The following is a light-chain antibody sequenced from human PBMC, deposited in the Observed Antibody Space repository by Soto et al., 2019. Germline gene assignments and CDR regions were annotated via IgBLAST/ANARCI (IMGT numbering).Light chain of an antibody. V-gene: IGLV1-40*01. CDR1: SSNIGAGYD. Sequence: QSVLTQPPSVSGAPGQRVTISCTGSSSNIGAGYDVHWYQQLPGTAPKLLIYGNSNRPSGVPDRFSGSKSGTSASLAITGLQAKDEADYYCQSYDSSLSVLVFGTGTKLTVL. CDR2: GNS. J-gene: IGLJ1*01. CDR3: QSYDSSLSVLV.